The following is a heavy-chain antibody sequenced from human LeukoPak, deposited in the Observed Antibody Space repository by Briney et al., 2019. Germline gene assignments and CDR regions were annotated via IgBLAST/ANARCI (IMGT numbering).Heavy chain of an antibody. D-gene: IGHD3-16*01. V-gene: IGHV3-15*01. CDR2: IKSKTAGETT. J-gene: IGHJ3*02. Sequence: PGGSLRLSCAAPGFTFSNAWMSWIRQAPGEGLEWVGRIKSKTAGETTHYAAPVKGRFTISRDDSKNTLYLQMNSLKTEDPAVYYCTAEGIGGGAFNIWGQGTMVTVSS. CDR1: GFTFSNAW. CDR3: TAEGIGGGAFNI.